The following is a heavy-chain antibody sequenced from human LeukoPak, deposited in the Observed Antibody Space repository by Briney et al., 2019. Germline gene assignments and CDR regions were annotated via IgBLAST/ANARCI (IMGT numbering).Heavy chain of an antibody. CDR3: AADLWEQWLVYL. CDR2: IVVGSGNT. J-gene: IGHJ4*02. Sequence: SVKVSCKASGFTFTSSAVQWVRQARGQRLEWIGWIVVGSGNTNYAQKFQGRVTITRDMSTSTAYMELSSLRSEDTAVYYCAADLWEQWLVYLWGQGTLVTVSS. D-gene: IGHD6-19*01. V-gene: IGHV1-58*01. CDR1: GFTFTSSA.